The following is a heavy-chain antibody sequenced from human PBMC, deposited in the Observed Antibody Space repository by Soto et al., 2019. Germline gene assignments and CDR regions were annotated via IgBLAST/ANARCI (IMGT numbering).Heavy chain of an antibody. D-gene: IGHD3-10*01. V-gene: IGHV3-33*01. CDR1: GFAFNGYS. CDR2: IWYDGSEK. Sequence: QVQLVESGGTVVQVGGSLRLSCAASGFAFNGYSMHWVRQAPGKGLDWVAVIWYDGSEKNYAAAVEGRFTISRDNTKNTLYLQINTVRVEDTAVYYCGRDHRTRAGDYWGQGTLVAVSS. J-gene: IGHJ4*02. CDR3: GRDHRTRAGDY.